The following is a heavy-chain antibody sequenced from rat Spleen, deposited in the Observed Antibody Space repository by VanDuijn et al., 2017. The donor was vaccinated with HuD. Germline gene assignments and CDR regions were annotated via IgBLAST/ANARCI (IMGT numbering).Heavy chain of an antibody. J-gene: IGHJ1*01. CDR3: ARQNRYYWYFDF. Sequence: EVQLVESDGGLVQPGRSLKLSCAASGFTFSDYYMAWVRQAPTKGLEWVATISYDGSSTYYRDSVKGRFTISRDNAKSTLYLQMDSLRSEDTATYYCARQNRYYWYFDFWGPGTMVTVSS. V-gene: IGHV5-29*01. CDR2: ISYDGSST. CDR1: GFTFSDYY.